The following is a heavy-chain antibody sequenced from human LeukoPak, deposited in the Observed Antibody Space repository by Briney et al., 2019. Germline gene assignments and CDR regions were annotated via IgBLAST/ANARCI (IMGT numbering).Heavy chain of an antibody. CDR1: GFTFSSYS. CDR2: FYSGGST. CDR3: ARGYSSGWYPVAGYFDY. J-gene: IGHJ4*02. V-gene: IGHV3-66*01. D-gene: IGHD6-19*01. Sequence: GGSLRLSCAASGFTFSSYSMNWVRQAPGKGLEWVSVFYSGGSTYYADSVKGRFTISRDNSKNTLYLQMNSLRAEDTAVYYCARGYSSGWYPVAGYFDYWGQGTLVTVSS.